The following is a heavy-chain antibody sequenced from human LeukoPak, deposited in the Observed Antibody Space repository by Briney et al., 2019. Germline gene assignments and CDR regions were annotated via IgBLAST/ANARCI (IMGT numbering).Heavy chain of an antibody. CDR2: ISWNSGSI. D-gene: IGHD6-13*01. Sequence: PGGSLRLSCAASGFTFSSYAMSWVRQAPGKGLEWVSGISWNSGSIGYADSVKGRFTISRDNAKNSLYLQMNSLRAEDTALYYCAAPGIAAAARRPRYYYYGMDVWGQGTTVTVSS. J-gene: IGHJ6*02. CDR1: GFTFSSYA. CDR3: AAPGIAAAARRPRYYYYGMDV. V-gene: IGHV3-9*01.